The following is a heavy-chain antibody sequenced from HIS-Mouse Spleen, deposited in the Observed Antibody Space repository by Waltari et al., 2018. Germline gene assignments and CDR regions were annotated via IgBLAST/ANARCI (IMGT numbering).Heavy chain of an antibody. D-gene: IGHD6-13*01. CDR3: AREIPYSSSWYDWYFDL. V-gene: IGHV4-39*07. CDR2: IYYSGST. Sequence: QLQLQESGPGLVKPSETLSLTCTVSGGSISSSSYYWGGIRHHPGKGLEWLGRIYYSGSTYYNPSLKSRVTISVDTSKNQFSLKLSSVTAADTAVYYCAREIPYSSSWYDWYFDLWGRGTLVTVSS. CDR1: GGSISSSSYY. J-gene: IGHJ2*01.